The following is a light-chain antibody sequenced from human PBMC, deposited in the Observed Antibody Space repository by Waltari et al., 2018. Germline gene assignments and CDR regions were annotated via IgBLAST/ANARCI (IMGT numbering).Light chain of an antibody. CDR2: IPN. CDR1: NSNVGKNI. CDR3: EAWDDSLNVVV. J-gene: IGLJ2*01. Sequence: QSVLIQPPSASGTPGQRVTISCSGSNSNVGKNIVNWYQHLPGTAPKLLIHIPNQRPSVVPDRFSGSKSGTSASLASSGVQSEDEADYFGEAWDDSLNVVVFGGGTKLTVL. V-gene: IGLV1-44*01.